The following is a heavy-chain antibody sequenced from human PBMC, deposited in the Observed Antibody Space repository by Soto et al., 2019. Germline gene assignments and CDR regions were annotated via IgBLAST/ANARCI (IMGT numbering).Heavy chain of an antibody. V-gene: IGHV4-59*11. J-gene: IGHJ4*02. D-gene: IGHD2-15*01. CDR2: IYYSGST. Sequence: PSETLSLTCTVSGGSISLHYWSWIRQPPGKGLEWIGYIYYSGSTTYNPSLKSRVTISADTSKNQFSLKLTSVTAADTAVYYCARDAGGPFDNWGQGTLVTVS. CDR3: ARDAGGPFDN. CDR1: GGSISLHY.